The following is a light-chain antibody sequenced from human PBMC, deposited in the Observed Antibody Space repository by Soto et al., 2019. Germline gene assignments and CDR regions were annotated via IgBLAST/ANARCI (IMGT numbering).Light chain of an antibody. CDR1: NIGSKS. Sequence: SYELTQPPSVSVAPGQTARITCGGNNIGSKSVHWYQQKPGQAPVLVIYYDSDRPSGSPERFSGSNAGNTATLTISRGEAGDEADYYCQVWDSSRDVVFGGGTKVTVL. CDR2: YDS. V-gene: IGLV3-21*04. J-gene: IGLJ2*01. CDR3: QVWDSSRDVV.